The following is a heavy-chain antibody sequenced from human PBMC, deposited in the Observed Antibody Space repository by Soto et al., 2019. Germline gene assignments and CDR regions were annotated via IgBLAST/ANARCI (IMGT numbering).Heavy chain of an antibody. CDR3: ARDANYGLYYFDH. Sequence: ASETLSLTCAVSGYFISNGYYWDWTRQPPGKGLEWIGSIYPTGTTYYNPSLKSRVTISVDTSKNHFSLKLTSVTAADTAVYYCARDANYGLYYFDHWGQGTLVTVS. J-gene: IGHJ4*02. CDR1: GYFISNGYY. D-gene: IGHD3-10*01. V-gene: IGHV4-38-2*02. CDR2: IYPTGTT.